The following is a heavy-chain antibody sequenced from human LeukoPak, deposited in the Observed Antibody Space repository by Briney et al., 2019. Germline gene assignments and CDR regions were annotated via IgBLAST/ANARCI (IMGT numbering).Heavy chain of an antibody. D-gene: IGHD3-9*01. CDR3: ARVLRYFDWFSFDY. CDR1: GFNVSSNY. CDR2: IYSGGST. J-gene: IGHJ4*02. Sequence: GGSLRLSCAVSGFNVSSNYLNWVRQAPGKGPEWVSVIYSGGSTYYADSVKGRFTISRDNSKNTLYLQMNSLRAEDTAVYYCARVLRYFDWFSFDYWGQGTLVTVSS. V-gene: IGHV3-66*01.